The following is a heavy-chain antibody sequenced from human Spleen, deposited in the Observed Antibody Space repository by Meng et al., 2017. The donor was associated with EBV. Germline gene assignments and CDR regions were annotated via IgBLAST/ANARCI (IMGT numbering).Heavy chain of an antibody. CDR2: IPSDGGHR. CDR1: GFTFSGDG. CDR3: ARDLSGRFDP. Sequence: QVQLMEAWGGVVQPGMSLRLSCAASGFTFSGDGIFWVRQAPGKGPEWVAIIPSDGGHRHYADAVKGRFTISRDDSQNTLYLQMNSLRGEDTAVYYCARDLSGRFDPWGQGTLVTVSS. V-gene: IGHV3-30*03. J-gene: IGHJ5*02. D-gene: IGHD1-14*01.